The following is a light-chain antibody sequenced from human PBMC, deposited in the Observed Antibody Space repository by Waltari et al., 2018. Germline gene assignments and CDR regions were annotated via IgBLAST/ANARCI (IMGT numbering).Light chain of an antibody. J-gene: IGKJ2*01. Sequence: DIQMTQSPSSLSASVGDTVHISCRASQNIRTYLNWYQQKPGRAPRILIYAASSLHSGVPSRFSGSGSGTDFTLTISSLQPEDFATYYCQQTVTTPPEFTFGLGTKLQIK. CDR2: AAS. CDR1: QNIRTY. V-gene: IGKV1-39*01. CDR3: QQTVTTPPEFT.